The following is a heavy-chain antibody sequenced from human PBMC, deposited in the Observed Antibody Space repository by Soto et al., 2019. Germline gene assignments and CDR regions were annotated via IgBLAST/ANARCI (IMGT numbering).Heavy chain of an antibody. J-gene: IGHJ6*02. CDR3: AHRLSPPYYYYGMDV. Sequence: QITLKESGPTLVKPTQPLTLTCTFSGFSLSTSGVGVGWIRQPPGKALEWLALIYWDDDKRYSPSLKSRLSITNDTPKNQVVLTLTDMDPVDTATYYCAHRLSPPYYYYGMDVWGQGPTVTVSS. CDR1: GFSLSTSGVG. V-gene: IGHV2-5*02. CDR2: IYWDDDK.